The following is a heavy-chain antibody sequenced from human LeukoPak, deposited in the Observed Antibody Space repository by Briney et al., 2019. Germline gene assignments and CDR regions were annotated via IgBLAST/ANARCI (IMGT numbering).Heavy chain of an antibody. CDR2: ISYDGSNK. CDR3: ARDEVPDYGSGSYYNGAFDI. V-gene: IGHV3-30*04. Sequence: GGSLRLSCAASGFTFSSYAMHWVRQAPGKGLEWVAVISYDGSNKYYADSVKGRFTISRDNSKNTLYLQMNSLRAEDTAVYYCARDEVPDYGSGSYYNGAFDIWGQGTMVTVSS. CDR1: GFTFSSYA. D-gene: IGHD3-10*01. J-gene: IGHJ3*02.